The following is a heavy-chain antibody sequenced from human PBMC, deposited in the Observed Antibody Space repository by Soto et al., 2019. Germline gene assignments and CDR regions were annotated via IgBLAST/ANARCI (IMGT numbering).Heavy chain of an antibody. D-gene: IGHD3-10*01. CDR2: ISGSGSST. J-gene: IGHJ6*03. CDR3: AKDPQYYYGSGSSFMDV. V-gene: IGHV3-23*01. CDR1: VFTFSTYA. Sequence: GGSLRLSCAASVFTFSTYAMSWVRQAPGKGLEWVSSISGSGSSTYYADSVKGRFTISRDNSKNTLYLQMNSLRAEDTAVYYCAKDPQYYYGSGSSFMDVWGKGTTVTVSS.